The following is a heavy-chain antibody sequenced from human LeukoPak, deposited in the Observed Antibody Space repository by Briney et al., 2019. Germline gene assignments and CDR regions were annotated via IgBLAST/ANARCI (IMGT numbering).Heavy chain of an antibody. D-gene: IGHD3-3*01. CDR1: GYTFTSYD. CDR3: ARGRGTIFGVAKGDPAY. J-gene: IGHJ4*02. Sequence: ASVKVSCKASGYTFTSYDINWVRQATGQGLEWMGWMNPNSGNTGYAQKFQGRVTITRNTSINTAYMELSSLRSEDTAVYYCARGRGTIFGVAKGDPAYWGQGTLVTVSS. V-gene: IGHV1-8*03. CDR2: MNPNSGNT.